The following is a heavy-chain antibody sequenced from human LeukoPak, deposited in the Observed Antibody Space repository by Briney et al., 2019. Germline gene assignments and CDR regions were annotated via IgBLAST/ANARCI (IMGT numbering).Heavy chain of an antibody. CDR1: GFTVSSNY. V-gene: IGHV3-53*01. D-gene: IGHD5-24*01. CDR2: IYSGGST. J-gene: IGHJ4*02. Sequence: GGSLRLSCAASGFTVSSNYMSWARQAPGKGLEWVSVIYSGGSTYYADSVKGRFTISRDNSKNTLYLQMNSLRAEDTAVYYCARRDGYNYGFFDYWGQGTLVTVSS. CDR3: ARRDGYNYGFFDY.